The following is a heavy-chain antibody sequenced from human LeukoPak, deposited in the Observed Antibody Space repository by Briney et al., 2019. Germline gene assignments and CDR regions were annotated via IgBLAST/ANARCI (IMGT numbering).Heavy chain of an antibody. Sequence: GRSLRLSCAASGFTLSNYVMHWVRQAPGKGLEWVAVIWHDGSNKYYADSVKGRFTISRDSSKNTLYLQMNSLRAEDTAVYYCARLGYGGSGWYFDYWGQGTLVTVSS. CDR1: GFTLSNYV. J-gene: IGHJ4*02. CDR3: ARLGYGGSGWYFDY. CDR2: IWHDGSNK. D-gene: IGHD6-19*01. V-gene: IGHV3-33*01.